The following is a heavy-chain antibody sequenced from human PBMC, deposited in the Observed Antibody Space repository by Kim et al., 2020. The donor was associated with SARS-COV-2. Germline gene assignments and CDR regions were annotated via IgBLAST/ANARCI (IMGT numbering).Heavy chain of an antibody. J-gene: IGHJ3*02. D-gene: IGHD2-15*01. CDR2: ISAYNGNT. Sequence: ASVKVSCKASGYTFTSYGISWVRQAPGQGLEWMGWISAYNGNTNYAQKLQGRVTMTTDTSTSTAYMELRSLRSDDTAVYYCARDPCSGGSCYDDAFDIWGQGTMVTVSS. CDR3: ARDPCSGGSCYDDAFDI. V-gene: IGHV1-18*01. CDR1: GYTFTSYG.